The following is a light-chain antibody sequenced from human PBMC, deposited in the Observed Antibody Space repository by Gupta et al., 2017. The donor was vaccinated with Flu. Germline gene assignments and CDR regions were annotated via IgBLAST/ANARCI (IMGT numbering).Light chain of an antibody. Sequence: SYELTQLPSVSVSPGQTASITCSGDKLGDKYACWYQQKPGQSPVLVIYQDNKRPSGIPERFSGSSSGNTATLTISGTQAMDEADYFCQAWDSNAFYVFGTGTQVTVL. J-gene: IGLJ1*01. CDR2: QDN. CDR3: QAWDSNAFYV. V-gene: IGLV3-1*01. CDR1: KLGDKY.